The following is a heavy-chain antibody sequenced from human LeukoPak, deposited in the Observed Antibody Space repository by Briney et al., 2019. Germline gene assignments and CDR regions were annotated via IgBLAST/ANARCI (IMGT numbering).Heavy chain of an antibody. J-gene: IGHJ4*02. CDR2: IKEDGSEK. CDR3: ASQYFWSAVNGY. Sequence: GGSLRLSCAASGFTFSNAWMSWVRQAPGKGLEWVANIKEDGSEKYYVDSVKGRFTISRDNAKNSLYLQMNSLRVEDTAVYYCASQYFWSAVNGYWGQGTLVTVSS. CDR1: GFTFSNAW. V-gene: IGHV3-7*01. D-gene: IGHD3-3*01.